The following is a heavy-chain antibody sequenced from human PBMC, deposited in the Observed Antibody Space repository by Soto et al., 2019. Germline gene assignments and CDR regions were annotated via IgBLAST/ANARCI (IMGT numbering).Heavy chain of an antibody. CDR1: GFTFNNYW. CDR2: IKQDGSEK. D-gene: IGHD1-26*01. CDR3: ASDSSERPLGY. Sequence: PGGSLRLSCAASGFTFNNYWLSWVRQAPGKGLEWVANIKQDGSEKYHVDSVKGRFTISRDNAKNSLYLQMSSLRAEDTAVYYCASDSSERPLGYWGQGTLVTVSS. V-gene: IGHV3-7*01. J-gene: IGHJ4*02.